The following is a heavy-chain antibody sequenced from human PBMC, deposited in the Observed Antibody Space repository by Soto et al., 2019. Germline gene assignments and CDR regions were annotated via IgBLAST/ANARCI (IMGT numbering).Heavy chain of an antibody. D-gene: IGHD6-19*01. V-gene: IGHV3-23*01. CDR3: AKGYSSAWPFYFDN. J-gene: IGHJ4*02. CDR2: LSGSGSNP. CDR1: AFTFSSHA. Sequence: GGSLRLSCAASAFTFSSHAMSWVRQAPGRGLEWVSGLSGSGSNPYYAASVKGRFTISRDNSNNTLYLQMNSLRTEDTAVYYCAKGYSSAWPFYFDNWGQGTLVTVSS.